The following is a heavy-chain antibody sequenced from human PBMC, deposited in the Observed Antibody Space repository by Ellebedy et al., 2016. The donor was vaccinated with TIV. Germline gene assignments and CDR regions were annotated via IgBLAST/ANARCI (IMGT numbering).Heavy chain of an antibody. J-gene: IGHJ4*02. V-gene: IGHV1-69*13. CDR1: GGTFSSYA. CDR3: SVDTAMVTFDY. D-gene: IGHD5-18*01. Sequence: AASVKVSCKASGGTFSSYAISWVRQAPGQGLEWMGGIIPIFGTANYAQKFQGRVTITADESTSTAYMELSSLRSEDTAVYYCSVDTAMVTFDYWGQGTLVTVSS. CDR2: IIPIFGTA.